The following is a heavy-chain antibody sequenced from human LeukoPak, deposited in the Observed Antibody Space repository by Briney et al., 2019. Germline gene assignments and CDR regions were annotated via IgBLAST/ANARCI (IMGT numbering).Heavy chain of an antibody. Sequence: SETLSLTCAVYGGSFSGYYWSWIRQPPGKGLEWIGEINHSGSTNYNPSLKSRVTISVDTSKNQFSLKLSSVTAADTAVYYCARGFVGATKRPRHFQHWGQGTLVTVSS. V-gene: IGHV4-34*01. CDR1: GGSFSGYY. CDR2: INHSGST. CDR3: ARGFVGATKRPRHFQH. D-gene: IGHD1-26*01. J-gene: IGHJ1*01.